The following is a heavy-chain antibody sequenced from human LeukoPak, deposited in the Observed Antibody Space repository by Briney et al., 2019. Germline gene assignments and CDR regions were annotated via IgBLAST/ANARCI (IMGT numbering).Heavy chain of an antibody. Sequence: SETLSLTCTVSGGSISSYYWSWIRQPPGKGLEWIGYIYYSGSTNYNPSLKSRVTISVDTSKNQFSLKLNSVTAADTAVYYCARGPTVLRFLEWFSEYYYGMDVWGQGTTVTVSS. CDR1: GGSISSYY. D-gene: IGHD3-3*01. J-gene: IGHJ6*02. V-gene: IGHV4-59*01. CDR3: ARGPTVLRFLEWFSEYYYGMDV. CDR2: IYYSGST.